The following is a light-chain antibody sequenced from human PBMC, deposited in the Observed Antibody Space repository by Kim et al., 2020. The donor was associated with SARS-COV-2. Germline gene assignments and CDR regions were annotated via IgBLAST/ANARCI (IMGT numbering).Light chain of an antibody. Sequence: SSELTQDPAVSVALGQTVRITCQGDSLRSYYASWYQQKPGQAPVLVIYGKNNRPSGIPDRFSGPSSGNTASLTITGAQAEEEADYYCNSRDSSGNPHVVFGGGTKLTVL. CDR2: GKN. V-gene: IGLV3-19*01. CDR3: NSRDSSGNPHVV. J-gene: IGLJ2*01. CDR1: SLRSYY.